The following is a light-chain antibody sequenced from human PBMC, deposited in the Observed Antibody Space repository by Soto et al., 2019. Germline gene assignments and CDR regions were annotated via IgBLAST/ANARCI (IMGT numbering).Light chain of an antibody. CDR2: DAF. CDR3: QQYHSYSTT. Sequence: IQMTQSPSTLSSTLGDRVTISCRASQSIGKWLAWYQQKPGEAPKLLIYDAFSVESGVPARFSGSGSGTQVTLTISSLQTEEYATYYCQQYHSYSTTFGQGTRWIS. CDR1: QSIGKW. V-gene: IGKV1-5*01. J-gene: IGKJ1*01.